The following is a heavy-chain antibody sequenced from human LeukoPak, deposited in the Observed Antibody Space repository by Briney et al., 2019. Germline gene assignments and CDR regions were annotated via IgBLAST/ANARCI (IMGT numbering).Heavy chain of an antibody. CDR2: TIPILGIA. Sequence: SVKVSCKASGGTFSSYAISWVRQAPGQGLEWMGRTIPILGIANYAQKFQGRVTITADKSTSTAYMELSSLRSEDTAVYYCAIDKWELLGSFGYWGQGTLVTVSS. V-gene: IGHV1-69*04. CDR1: GGTFSSYA. CDR3: AIDKWELLGSFGY. D-gene: IGHD1-26*01. J-gene: IGHJ4*02.